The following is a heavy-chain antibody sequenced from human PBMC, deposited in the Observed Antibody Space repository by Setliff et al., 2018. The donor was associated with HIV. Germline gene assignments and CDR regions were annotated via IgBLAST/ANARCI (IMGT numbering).Heavy chain of an antibody. CDR2: IFASGDT. J-gene: IGHJ4*02. Sequence: SETLSLTCTVTGGSISSGGFYWTWIRQHPGKGLEWIGFIFASGDTKYNPSLQSRVSMSIDTSKNQFSLKLRSVTAPDTAIYYCARQTWEYYDTLTGYYRSPKNFDSWGQGTLVTVSS. V-gene: IGHV4-61*08. D-gene: IGHD3-9*01. CDR3: ARQTWEYYDTLTGYYRSPKNFDS. CDR1: GGSISSGGFY.